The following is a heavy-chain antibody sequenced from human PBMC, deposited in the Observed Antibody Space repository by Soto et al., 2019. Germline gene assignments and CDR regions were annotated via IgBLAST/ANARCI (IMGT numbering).Heavy chain of an antibody. J-gene: IGHJ5*01. V-gene: IGHV1-46*01. CDR2: INPSDGST. CDR1: GYTFTSYY. D-gene: IGHD6-6*01. CDR3: AGEVLLVAARRGSWFDF. Sequence: GASVKVSCKASGYTFTSYYMHWVRQAPGQGLEWMGIINPSDGSTSYAQKLQGRVTMTRDTSTSTAYMELRSLRSDDTAVYYCAGEVLLVAARRGSWFDFWGQGTLVTVSS.